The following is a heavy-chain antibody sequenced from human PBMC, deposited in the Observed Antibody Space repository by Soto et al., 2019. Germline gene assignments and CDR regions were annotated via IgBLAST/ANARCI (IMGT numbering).Heavy chain of an antibody. Sequence: PGGSLRLSCAASVFAVGGFDMNWVRQAPGKVLEWASTISSSGGSTYYADSVKGRFTVSRDNSKNTLYLQINSLRAEDTAVYYCARDPSTGFADCWGQGTLVTVSS. V-gene: IGHV3-23*01. J-gene: IGHJ4*02. D-gene: IGHD3-9*01. CDR2: ISSSGGST. CDR1: VFAVGGFD. CDR3: ARDPSTGFADC.